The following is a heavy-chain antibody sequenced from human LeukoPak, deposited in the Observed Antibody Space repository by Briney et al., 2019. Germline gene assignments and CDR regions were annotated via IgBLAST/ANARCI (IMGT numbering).Heavy chain of an antibody. D-gene: IGHD2-2*01. CDR3: ARDFSYCTSTTCYVRAFDI. Sequence: GGSLRLSCAASGFTFSDYYMNWVRQAPGKGLEWLSYISGSGTTISYADSVKGRFTISRDNAKNSLYLQMNSLRAEDTAVYYCARDFSYCTSTTCYVRAFDIWGQGTMVTVSS. CDR1: GFTFSDYY. V-gene: IGHV3-11*01. CDR2: ISGSGTTI. J-gene: IGHJ3*02.